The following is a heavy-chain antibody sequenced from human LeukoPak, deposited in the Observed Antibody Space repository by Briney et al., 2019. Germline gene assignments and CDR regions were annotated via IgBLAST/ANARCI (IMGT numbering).Heavy chain of an antibody. CDR3: ARDKFGGY. D-gene: IGHD3-16*01. V-gene: IGHV3-7*01. Sequence: GGSLRLSCAASGFTVSSNYMSWVRQAPGKGLEWEANIKQDGSEKYYVDSVKGRFTISRDNAKNSLYLELNSLRAEDTAVYYCARDKFGGYWGQGTLVTVSS. CDR2: IKQDGSEK. J-gene: IGHJ4*02. CDR1: GFTVSSNY.